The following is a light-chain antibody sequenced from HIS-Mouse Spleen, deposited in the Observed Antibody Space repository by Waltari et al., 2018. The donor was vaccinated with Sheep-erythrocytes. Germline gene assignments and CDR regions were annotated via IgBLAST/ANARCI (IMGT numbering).Light chain of an antibody. V-gene: IGLV3-1*01. Sequence: SYELTQPPSVSVSPGQTASITCSGDNLGDKYACWSQQKPGQSPVLVIYQDSKRPSGIPERFSGSNSGNTATLTISGTQAMDEADYYCQAWDSSTYVFGTGTKVTVL. CDR2: QDS. CDR3: QAWDSSTYV. J-gene: IGLJ1*01. CDR1: NLGDKY.